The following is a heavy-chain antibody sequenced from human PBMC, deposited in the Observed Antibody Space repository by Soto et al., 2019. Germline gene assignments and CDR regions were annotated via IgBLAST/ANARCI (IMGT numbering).Heavy chain of an antibody. J-gene: IGHJ4*02. CDR2: ISAYNGNT. CDR3: ARNLEEEGITMVRGVITY. Sequence: QVQLVQSGAEVKKPGASVKVSCKASGYTFTSYGISWVRQAPGQGLEWMGWISAYNGNTNYAQKLKGRVTMTTDTSTSTAYMELRSLRSDDTAVYYCARNLEEEGITMVRGVITYWGQGTLVTVSS. CDR1: GYTFTSYG. D-gene: IGHD3-10*01. V-gene: IGHV1-18*01.